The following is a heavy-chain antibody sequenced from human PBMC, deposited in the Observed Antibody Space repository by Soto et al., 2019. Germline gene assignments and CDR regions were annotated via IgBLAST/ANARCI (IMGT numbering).Heavy chain of an antibody. J-gene: IGHJ4*02. CDR1: GFTFSSYA. CDR3: AGVGWLLGDY. Sequence: EVQLLESGGGLVQPGGSLRLSCAASGFTFSSYAMSWVRQAPGKGLEWVSAISSSGGSTYYADSVKGRFTISRDNSKNTLDLQMNSLRAEDTAVYYCAGVGWLLGDYWGQGTLVTVSS. V-gene: IGHV3-23*01. D-gene: IGHD3-22*01. CDR2: ISSSGGST.